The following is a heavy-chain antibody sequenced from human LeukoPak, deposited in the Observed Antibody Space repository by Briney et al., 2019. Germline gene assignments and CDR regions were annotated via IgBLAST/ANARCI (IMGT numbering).Heavy chain of an antibody. CDR2: IIPIFGTA. V-gene: IGHV1-69*05. Sequence: ASVKVSCKASGGTFSSYAISWVRQTPGQGLEWMGGIIPIFGTANYAQKFQGRVTFTRNTSINTAYMELYSLTSDDTAVYYCARGSGSHGRDWFDPWGQGTLVTVSS. D-gene: IGHD1-26*01. CDR3: ARGSGSHGRDWFDP. J-gene: IGHJ5*02. CDR1: GGTFSSYA.